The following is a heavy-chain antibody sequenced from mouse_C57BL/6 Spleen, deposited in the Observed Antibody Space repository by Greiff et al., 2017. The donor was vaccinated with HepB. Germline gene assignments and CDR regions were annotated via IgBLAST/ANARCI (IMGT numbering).Heavy chain of an antibody. Sequence: VKLMESGPGLVAPSQSQSITCTVSGFSLTSYGVHWVRQPPGKGLEWLVVIWSDGSTTYNSALKSRLSISKDNSKSQVFLKMNSLQTDDTAMYYCAREGTAQAPFAYWGQGTLVTVSA. V-gene: IGHV2-6*03. CDR2: IWSDGST. CDR1: GFSLTSYG. J-gene: IGHJ3*01. CDR3: AREGTAQAPFAY. D-gene: IGHD3-2*02.